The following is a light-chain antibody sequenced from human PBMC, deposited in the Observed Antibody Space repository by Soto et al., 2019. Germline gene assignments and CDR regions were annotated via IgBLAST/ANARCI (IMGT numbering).Light chain of an antibody. J-gene: IGLJ1*01. CDR1: SSDIGDYNY. V-gene: IGLV2-8*01. Sequence: QSVLTQPPSASGSPGQSVTISCTGTSSDIGDYNYVSWYQQHPGKAPKLMIYEVSKRPSGVPDRFSGSKSGSTASLTVSGLQAEDEADYYCSSYAGSNSNFVFGSGTKVTVL. CDR3: SSYAGSNSNFV. CDR2: EVS.